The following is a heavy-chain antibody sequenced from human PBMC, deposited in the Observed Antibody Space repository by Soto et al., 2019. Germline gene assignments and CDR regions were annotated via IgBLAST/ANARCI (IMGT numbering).Heavy chain of an antibody. J-gene: IGHJ3*02. Sequence: EVQLLESGGGLVQPGGSLRLSCAASGFTFTSYAMSWVRQAPGKGLEWVSAISGGGSSTYYADSVKGRFTISRDNSRKMLYLQRNSLRAEDTDVYYCAKGGDYYEDAFAIGGQGTMVIVSS. V-gene: IGHV3-23*01. D-gene: IGHD3-22*01. CDR2: ISGGGSST. CDR1: GFTFTSYA. CDR3: AKGGDYYEDAFAI.